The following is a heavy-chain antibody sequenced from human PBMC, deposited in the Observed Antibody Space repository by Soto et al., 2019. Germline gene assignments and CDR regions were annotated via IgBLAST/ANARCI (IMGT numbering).Heavy chain of an antibody. Sequence: QVQLVESGGGVVQPGRSLRLSCAASGFICSSYGIHWVRQAPGKGLEWVAVISYDGRNKYYADSVKGRFTISRDNSKNTLYLQMNSLRAEDTAVYYCATDGKGTIAYWGQGTLVTVSS. CDR3: ATDGKGTIAY. D-gene: IGHD1-1*01. CDR1: GFICSSYG. V-gene: IGHV3-30*03. J-gene: IGHJ4*02. CDR2: ISYDGRNK.